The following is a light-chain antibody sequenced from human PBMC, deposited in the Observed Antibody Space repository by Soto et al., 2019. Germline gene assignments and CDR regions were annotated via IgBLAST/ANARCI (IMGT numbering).Light chain of an antibody. J-gene: IGLJ1*01. Sequence: QSVLTQPRSVSGSPGQSVTISCTGTSSDVGGYNYVSWFQQYPGKVPKLMIYDVTERPSGVPDRFSGSKSGNTASLTISGLQAEDEADYFCCSYAGGYIFVFGTGTKVTAL. CDR1: SSDVGGYNY. CDR3: CSYAGGYIFV. CDR2: DVT. V-gene: IGLV2-11*01.